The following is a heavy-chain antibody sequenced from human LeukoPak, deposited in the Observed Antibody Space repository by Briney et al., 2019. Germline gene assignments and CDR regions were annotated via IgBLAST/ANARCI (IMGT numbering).Heavy chain of an antibody. D-gene: IGHD2-2*01. CDR1: GGSISSGGDY. CDR2: IYHIGIT. V-gene: IGHV4-30-2*01. CDR3: ARDRRYCSSTSCYGSWFDP. J-gene: IGHJ5*02. Sequence: PSETLSLTCTVSGGSISSGGDYWSWIRQPPGKGLEWNGYIYHIGITYSNPSLKSRVTISVDRSKNQFSLKLSSVTAADTAVYYCARDRRYCSSTSCYGSWFDPWGQGTLVTVSS.